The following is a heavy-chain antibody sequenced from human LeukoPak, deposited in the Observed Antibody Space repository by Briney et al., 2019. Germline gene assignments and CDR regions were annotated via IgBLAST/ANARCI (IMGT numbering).Heavy chain of an antibody. Sequence: GASVEVSCKASGYTFTGYYMHWVRQAPGQGLEWMGWINPNSGGTNYAQKFQGRVTMTRDTSISTAYMELSRLRSDDTAVYYCARECSSSEPYYFDYWGQGTLVTVSS. CDR2: INPNSGGT. CDR1: GYTFTGYY. V-gene: IGHV1-2*02. CDR3: ARECSSSEPYYFDY. D-gene: IGHD6-13*01. J-gene: IGHJ4*02.